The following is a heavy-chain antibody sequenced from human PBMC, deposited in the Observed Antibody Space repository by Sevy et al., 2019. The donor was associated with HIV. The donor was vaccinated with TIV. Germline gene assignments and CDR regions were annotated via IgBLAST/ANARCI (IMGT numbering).Heavy chain of an antibody. CDR2: IHYTGST. Sequence: SETLSLTCTVSAVSITNYYWSWIRQPPGKGLEWIANIHYTGSTNYKPSLQSRVTISVDTSKNQCSLKLSSVTAADTAVYYCARDWGTPAAHYWYFDLWGRGTLVTVSS. CDR3: ARDWGTPAAHYWYFDL. V-gene: IGHV4-59*01. J-gene: IGHJ2*01. D-gene: IGHD2-2*01. CDR1: AVSITNYY.